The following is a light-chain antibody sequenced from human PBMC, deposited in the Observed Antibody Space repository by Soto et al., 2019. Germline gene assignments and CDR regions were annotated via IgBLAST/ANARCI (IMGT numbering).Light chain of an antibody. CDR1: ESIARH. CDR3: QQTYTALSIT. J-gene: IGKJ5*01. CDR2: AAS. V-gene: IGKV1-39*01. Sequence: DIQMTQSPSSLSASMGDRVTITCRASESIARHSNWYKQKPGKAPKLLIYAASSLQNGVPSRFRGGGSGTDFTLTISNLQPEDFATYYCQQTYTALSITFGQGTRLEI.